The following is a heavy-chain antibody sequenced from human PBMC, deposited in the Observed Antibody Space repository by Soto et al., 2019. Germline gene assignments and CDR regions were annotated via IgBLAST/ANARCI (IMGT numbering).Heavy chain of an antibody. V-gene: IGHV4-31*03. CDR2: IYYSGST. CDR1: GGSISSGGYY. D-gene: IGHD2-2*02. Sequence: QVQLQESGPGLVKPSQTLSLTCTVSGGSISSGGYYWSWIRQHPWKGLEWIGYIYYSGSTYYNPSLKSRVTISIDTSKNQFSLKLSSVTAADTAVYYCARHIVVVPAAISPWFDPWGQGTLVTVSS. J-gene: IGHJ5*02. CDR3: ARHIVVVPAAISPWFDP.